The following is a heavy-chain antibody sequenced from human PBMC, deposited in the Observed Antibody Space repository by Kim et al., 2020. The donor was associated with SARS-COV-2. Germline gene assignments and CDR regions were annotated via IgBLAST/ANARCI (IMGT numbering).Heavy chain of an antibody. J-gene: IGHJ4*02. CDR2: ISSSGSTI. D-gene: IGHD3-22*01. CDR1: GFTFSDYY. Sequence: GGSLRLSCAASGFTFSDYYMSWIRQAPGKGLEWVSYISSSGSTIYYADSVKGRFTISRDNAKNSLYLQMNSLRAEDTAVYYCARAYYDSSGYYHIRYYFDYWVQGTLVTVSS. V-gene: IGHV3-11*01. CDR3: ARAYYDSSGYYHIRYYFDY.